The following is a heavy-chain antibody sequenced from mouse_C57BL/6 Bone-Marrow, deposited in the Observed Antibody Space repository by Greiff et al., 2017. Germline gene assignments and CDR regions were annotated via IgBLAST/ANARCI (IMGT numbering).Heavy chain of an antibody. J-gene: IGHJ3*01. CDR2: IDPEDGDT. V-gene: IGHV14-1*01. Sequence: VQLQQSGAELVRPGASVKLSCTASGFNIKDYYMHWVKQRPEQGLEWIGRIDPEDGDTEYAPKFQGKATITADTSSNTAYLQLSSLTSEDTAVYYCTTRLYGSSPWFVYWGQGTLVTVSA. CDR1: GFNIKDYY. CDR3: TTRLYGSSPWFVY. D-gene: IGHD1-1*01.